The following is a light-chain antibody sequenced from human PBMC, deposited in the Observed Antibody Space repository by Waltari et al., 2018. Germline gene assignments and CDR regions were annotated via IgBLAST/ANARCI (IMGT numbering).Light chain of an antibody. Sequence: QSVLTQPPSVSGAPGQRVTISCTGSRSNIGAGYDVHWYQQLPGTAPKLLIYGNSNRPSGVPDRFSGSKSGTSASLAITGLQAEDEADYYCQSYDSSLLWVFGGGTKLTVL. V-gene: IGLV1-40*01. CDR1: RSNIGAGYD. CDR3: QSYDSSLLWV. J-gene: IGLJ3*02. CDR2: GNS.